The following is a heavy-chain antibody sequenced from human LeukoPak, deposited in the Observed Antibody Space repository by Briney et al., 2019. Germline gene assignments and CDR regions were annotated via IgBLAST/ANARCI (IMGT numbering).Heavy chain of an antibody. Sequence: GGSLRLSCAACGFTFSSYDMSWVRQAPGKGPEWVSTISGSGGSTYYADSVKGRFTISRDNSKNTLYLQMNSLRAEDTAVYHCAKDLRLRYFTYWGQGTLVTVSS. CDR3: AKDLRLRYFTY. D-gene: IGHD3-9*01. V-gene: IGHV3-23*01. CDR1: GFTFSSYD. J-gene: IGHJ4*02. CDR2: ISGSGGST.